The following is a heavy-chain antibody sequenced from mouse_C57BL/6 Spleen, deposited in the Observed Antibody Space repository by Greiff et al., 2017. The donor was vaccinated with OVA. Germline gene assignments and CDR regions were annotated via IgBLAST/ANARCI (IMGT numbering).Heavy chain of an antibody. CDR2: INPSSGYT. V-gene: IGHV1-4*01. CDR3: APYYGSSHLLSMDY. Sequence: QVQLQQSGAELARPGASVKMSCTASGYTFTSYTMHWVKQRPGQGLEWIGYINPSSGYTKYNQKFKDKATLTADKSSSTAYMQLSSLTSEDSAVYYCAPYYGSSHLLSMDYWGQGTSVTVSS. D-gene: IGHD1-1*01. CDR1: GYTFTSYT. J-gene: IGHJ4*01.